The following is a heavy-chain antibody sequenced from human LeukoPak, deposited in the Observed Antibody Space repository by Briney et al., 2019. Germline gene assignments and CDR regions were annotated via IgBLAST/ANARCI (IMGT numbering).Heavy chain of an antibody. CDR3: AKDGGYYDFWSGYRFDP. Sequence: GGSLRLSCAASGNYWMHWARQAPGKGPVWVSHINSDGSWTSYADSVKGRFTISKDNAKNTVYLQMNNLRAEDTAVYYCAKDGGYYDFWSGYRFDPWGQGTLVTVSS. CDR2: INSDGSWT. V-gene: IGHV3-74*01. D-gene: IGHD3-3*01. CDR1: GNYW. J-gene: IGHJ5*02.